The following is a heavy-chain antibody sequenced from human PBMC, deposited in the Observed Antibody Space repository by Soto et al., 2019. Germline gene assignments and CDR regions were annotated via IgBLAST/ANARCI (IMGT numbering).Heavy chain of an antibody. V-gene: IGHV3-15*07. CDR3: TTDPSLIVVVVAATTEEEHDY. CDR1: GFTFSNAW. D-gene: IGHD2-15*01. J-gene: IGHJ4*02. CDR2: IKSKTDGGTT. Sequence: EVQLVESGGGLVQPGGSLRLSCAASGFTFSNAWMNWVRQAPGKGLEWVGRIKSKTDGGTTDYAAPVKGRFTISRDDSKNTLYLQMNSLKTEDTAVYYCTTDPSLIVVVVAATTEEEHDYWGQGTLVTVSS.